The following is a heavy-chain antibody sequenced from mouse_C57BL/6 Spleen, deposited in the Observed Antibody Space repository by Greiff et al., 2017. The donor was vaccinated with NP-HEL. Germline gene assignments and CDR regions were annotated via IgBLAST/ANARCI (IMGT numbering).Heavy chain of an antibody. CDR1: GYTFTSYW. J-gene: IGHJ2*01. Sequence: QVQLQQPGAELVKPGASVKVSCKASGYTFTSYWMHWVKQRPGQGLEWIGRIHPSDSDTNYNQKFKGKATLTVDKSSSTAYMQLSSLTSEDSAVYYCATRSNYYGSNPFDYWGQGTTRTVSS. D-gene: IGHD1-1*01. V-gene: IGHV1-74*01. CDR3: ATRSNYYGSNPFDY. CDR2: IHPSDSDT.